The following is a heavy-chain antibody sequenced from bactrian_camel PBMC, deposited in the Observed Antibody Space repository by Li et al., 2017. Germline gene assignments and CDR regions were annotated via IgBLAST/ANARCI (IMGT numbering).Heavy chain of an antibody. Sequence: HVQLVESGGGSVQPGGSLRLSCSVSRHSYSQYCMGWLRQYPGKEREDVATIDVDGSTTYARSVKGRFTVSRDSAMNTAYLQMNDLTPADTAVYICAASYSVAKIRHLMEARYGWWGQGTQVTVS. V-gene: IGHV3S53*01. CDR3: AASYSVAKIRHLMEARYGW. J-gene: IGHJ4*01. CDR1: RHSYSQYC. D-gene: IGHD1*01. CDR2: IDVDGST.